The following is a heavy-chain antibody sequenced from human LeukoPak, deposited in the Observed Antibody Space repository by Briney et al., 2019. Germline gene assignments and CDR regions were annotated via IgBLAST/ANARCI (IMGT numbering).Heavy chain of an antibody. CDR2: IYYSGST. Sequence: SETLSLTCTVSGGSISSSHYYWGWIRQSPGKGLEWIGSIYYSGSTYYNPSLKSRVTISVDTSKNQFSLKLSSVTAADTAVYYCARGPASIAVAGMDYWGQGTLVTVSS. J-gene: IGHJ4*02. CDR3: ARGPASIAVAGMDY. D-gene: IGHD6-19*01. CDR1: GGSISSSHYY. V-gene: IGHV4-39*01.